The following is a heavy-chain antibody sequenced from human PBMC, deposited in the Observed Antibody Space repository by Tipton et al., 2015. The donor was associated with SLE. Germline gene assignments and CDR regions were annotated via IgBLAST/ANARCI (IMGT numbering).Heavy chain of an antibody. V-gene: IGHV4-30-2*01. J-gene: IGHJ4*02. Sequence: TLSLTCTVSGVSITTGAYWTWIRQPPGKGLEWIGYIYQSGSSYYNPSLKSRVTISVDRSKNQFSLRLSAVTAADTAVYYCARDRDSSGSFDHWGQGTLVTVSS. CDR2: IYQSGSS. CDR3: ARDRDSSGSFDH. D-gene: IGHD3-22*01. CDR1: GVSITTGAY.